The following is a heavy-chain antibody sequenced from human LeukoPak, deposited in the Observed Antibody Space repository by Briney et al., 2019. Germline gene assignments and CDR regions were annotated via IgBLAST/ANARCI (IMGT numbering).Heavy chain of an antibody. D-gene: IGHD1-1*01. CDR1: GYTFSDYY. J-gene: IGHJ4*02. CDR3: ARWVSATGFFDY. Sequence: GATVKLSCKASGYTFSDYYIHWIQQGPGRGLEWMGRVDPENGETLYAQKFRGRVTFTADTSTEATYVEISGLGSEDTAVYFCARWVSATGFFDYWGQGALVTVSS. CDR2: VDPENGET. V-gene: IGHV1-69-2*01.